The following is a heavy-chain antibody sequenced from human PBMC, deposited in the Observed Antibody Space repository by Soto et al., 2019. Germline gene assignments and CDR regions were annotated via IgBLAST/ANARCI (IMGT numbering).Heavy chain of an antibody. CDR3: AAGGTRWLHSPFDY. V-gene: IGHV1-24*01. D-gene: IGHD1-1*01. CDR2: FDPEDGET. Sequence: QVQLVQSGAEVKKPGASVKVFCKVSVHTLTELSMHWVRLAPGKGLEWMGGFDPEDGETISAQKFQGRVTMTEDTSTDSTYLELSSLRSEDTAVYYCAAGGTRWLHSPFDYWGQGTLVTISS. CDR1: VHTLTELS. J-gene: IGHJ4*02.